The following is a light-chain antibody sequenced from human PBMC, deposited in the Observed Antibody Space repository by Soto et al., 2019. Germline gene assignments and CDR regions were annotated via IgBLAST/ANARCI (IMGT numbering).Light chain of an antibody. CDR1: QSISQS. Sequence: EVVLTQSPGTLSLSPGERATLSCRASQSISQSLAWYQQRPGQSPRLLIYDASRRATGIPDRFSGSGSGTEFTLTISSLQSEDFAVYYCQQYNNWPRTFGQGTKVDIK. J-gene: IGKJ1*01. CDR2: DAS. CDR3: QQYNNWPRT. V-gene: IGKV3D-15*01.